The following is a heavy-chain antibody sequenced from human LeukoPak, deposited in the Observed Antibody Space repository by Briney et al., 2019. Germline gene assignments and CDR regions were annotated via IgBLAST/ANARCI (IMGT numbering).Heavy chain of an antibody. CDR1: GFTFNSYA. CDR3: AKDSKYCSSTSCYYYFDY. D-gene: IGHD2-2*01. Sequence: GGSLRLSCASSGFTFNSYAMNWVRQAPGKGLEWVSGISGSGGSTHYADSVKGRFTISRDNSENTLYLQINSLRAEDTAVYYCAKDSKYCSSTSCYYYFDYWGQGTQVTVSS. V-gene: IGHV3-23*01. J-gene: IGHJ4*02. CDR2: ISGSGGST.